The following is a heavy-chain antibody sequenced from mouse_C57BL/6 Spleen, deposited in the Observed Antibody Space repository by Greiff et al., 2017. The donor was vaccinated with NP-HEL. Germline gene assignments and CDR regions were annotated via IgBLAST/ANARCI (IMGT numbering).Heavy chain of an antibody. CDR2: ISSGGSYT. Sequence: DVHLVESGGDLVKPGGSLKLSCAASGFTFSSYGMSWVRQTPDKRLEWVATISSGGSYTYYPDSVKGRFTISRDNAKNNLYLQMSSLKSEDTAMYCCARRGGDGYFDYWGQGTTLTVSS. CDR1: GFTFSSYG. J-gene: IGHJ2*01. V-gene: IGHV5-6*01. D-gene: IGHD3-3*01. CDR3: ARRGGDGYFDY.